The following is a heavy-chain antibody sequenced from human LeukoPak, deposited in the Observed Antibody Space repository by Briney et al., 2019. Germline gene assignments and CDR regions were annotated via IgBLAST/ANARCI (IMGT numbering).Heavy chain of an antibody. CDR3: ARDFGYCTNGVCYTVLDY. Sequence: SCKASGYTFSDYYMSWIRQAPGKGLEWVAHIKQDGSEKYYVDSVKGRFTISRDSAKNSLYLQMNSLRAEDTAVYYCARDFGYCTNGVCYTVLDYWGQGTLVTVSS. V-gene: IGHV3-7*01. CDR2: IKQDGSEK. J-gene: IGHJ4*02. D-gene: IGHD2-8*01. CDR1: GYTFSDYY.